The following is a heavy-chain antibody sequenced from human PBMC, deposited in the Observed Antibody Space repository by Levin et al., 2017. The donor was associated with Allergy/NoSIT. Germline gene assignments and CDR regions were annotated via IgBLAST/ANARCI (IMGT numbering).Heavy chain of an antibody. CDR3: ARVRKSGSPYYYYYMDV. CDR2: IYHSGST. Sequence: SETLSLTCAVSGGSISSGGYSWSWIRQPPGKGLEWIGYIYHSGSTYYNPSLKSRVTISVDRSKNQFSLKLSSVTAADTAVYYCARVRKSGSPYYYYYMDVWGKGTTVTVSS. D-gene: IGHD3-10*01. V-gene: IGHV4-30-2*01. CDR1: GGSISSGGYS. J-gene: IGHJ6*03.